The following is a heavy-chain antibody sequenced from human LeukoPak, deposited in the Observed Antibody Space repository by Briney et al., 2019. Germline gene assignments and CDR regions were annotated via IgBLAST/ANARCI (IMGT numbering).Heavy chain of an antibody. CDR3: ARSEMATVLSQDY. D-gene: IGHD5-24*01. J-gene: IGHJ4*02. CDR2: IYPGDSDT. V-gene: IGHV5-51*01. CDR1: GYSFTTYW. Sequence: GESLQISCKGSGYSFTTYWIGWVRPMPGKGLGWMGIIYPGDSDTRYSPSFQGQVTISADKSISTAYLQWSSLKASDTAMYYCARSEMATVLSQDYWGQGTLVTVSS.